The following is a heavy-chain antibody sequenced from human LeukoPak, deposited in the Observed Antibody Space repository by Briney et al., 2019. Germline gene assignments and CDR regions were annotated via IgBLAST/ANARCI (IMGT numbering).Heavy chain of an antibody. Sequence: RTGGSLRLSCAASGFTFSSYWMSWVRQAPGKGLEWVANIKQDGSEKYYVDSVKGRFTISRDNAKNSLYLQMNSLRAEDTAVYYCARYPLYYLYYFDYWGQGTLVTVSS. J-gene: IGHJ4*02. D-gene: IGHD3-22*01. CDR3: ARYPLYYLYYFDY. CDR1: GFTFSSYW. CDR2: IKQDGSEK. V-gene: IGHV3-7*01.